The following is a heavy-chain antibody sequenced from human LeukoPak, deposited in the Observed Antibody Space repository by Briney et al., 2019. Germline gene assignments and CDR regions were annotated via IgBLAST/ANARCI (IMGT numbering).Heavy chain of an antibody. J-gene: IGHJ4*02. Sequence: PGGSLRLSCAASGFTFSSYGMHWVRQAPGKGLEWVAVISYDGSNKYYADSVKGRFTISRDNAKNSLYPQMNSLRAEDTAVYYCARDHSSGWYWSRDYFDYWGQGTLVTVSS. V-gene: IGHV3-30*03. CDR3: ARDHSSGWYWSRDYFDY. CDR2: ISYDGSNK. D-gene: IGHD6-19*01. CDR1: GFTFSSYG.